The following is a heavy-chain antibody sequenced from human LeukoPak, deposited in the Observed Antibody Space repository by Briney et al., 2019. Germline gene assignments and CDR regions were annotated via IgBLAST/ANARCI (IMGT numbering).Heavy chain of an antibody. J-gene: IGHJ5*02. CDR2: IHHSGNT. CDR3: VRDLVVHGLTAPNWFDP. Sequence: SETLSLTCDVSGYSISDGYYWGWIRQPPGTGLVWIGTIHHSGNTYYNPSLRRRSAMSIDTSKNQFSLKLTSVTAADTGVYYCVRDLVVHGLTAPNWFDPWGQGILVTVSS. D-gene: IGHD2-8*01. V-gene: IGHV4-38-2*02. CDR1: GYSISDGYY.